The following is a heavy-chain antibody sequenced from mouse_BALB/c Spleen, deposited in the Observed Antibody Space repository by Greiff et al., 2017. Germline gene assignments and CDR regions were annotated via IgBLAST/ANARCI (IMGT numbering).Heavy chain of an antibody. CDR3: ARHMTTVVATYYLDY. CDR1: GFTFSSYG. Sequence: EVHLVESGGDLVKPGGSLKLSCAASGFTFSSYGMSWVRQTPDKRLEWVATISSGGSYTYYPDSVKGRFTISRDNAKNTLYLQMSSLKSEDTAMYYCARHMTTVVATYYLDYWGQGTTLTVSS. D-gene: IGHD1-1*01. CDR2: ISSGGSYT. J-gene: IGHJ2*01. V-gene: IGHV5-6*01.